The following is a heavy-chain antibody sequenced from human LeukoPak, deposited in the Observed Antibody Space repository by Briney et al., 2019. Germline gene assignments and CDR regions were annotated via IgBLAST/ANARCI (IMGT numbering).Heavy chain of an antibody. CDR1: GFTFSSFA. J-gene: IGHJ4*02. CDR3: AKGQELDDGVFDS. CDR2: ISGNGVGT. D-gene: IGHD1-1*01. V-gene: IGHV3-23*01. Sequence: PGGSLRLSCAAYGFTFSSFAMRWVRQAPGKGLEWVSSISGNGVGTYYADSVKGRFTISRDNSRQTLFLQMSSLRVEDTATYYCAKGQELDDGVFDSWGQGTLVSVSS.